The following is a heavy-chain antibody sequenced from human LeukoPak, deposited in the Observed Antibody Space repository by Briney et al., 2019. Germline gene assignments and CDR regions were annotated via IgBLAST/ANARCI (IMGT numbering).Heavy chain of an antibody. CDR2: ISSSGRNI. CDR1: GFTFSNYE. Sequence: PGGSLRLSCAASGFTFSNYEFNWVRQAPGKGLEWVSYISSSGRNIYYADSVKGRFTISRDNAKNSLYLQMNSLRAEDTAVYYCATDLVQLWSKDFWGQGTLVTVSS. V-gene: IGHV3-48*03. CDR3: ATDLVQLWSKDF. D-gene: IGHD5-18*01. J-gene: IGHJ4*02.